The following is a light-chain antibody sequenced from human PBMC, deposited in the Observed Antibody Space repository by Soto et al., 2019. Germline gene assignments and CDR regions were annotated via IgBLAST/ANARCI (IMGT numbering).Light chain of an antibody. V-gene: IGKV1-39*01. CDR3: QQSSTTPRT. CDR2: AAS. J-gene: IGKJ1*01. CDR1: QRIAIY. Sequence: DIQMTQSPSSLSASVGDRVTITCRASQRIAIYLNWYQQKPGTAPKLLVYAASTLQSGVPSRFSGSGSGTDFRLTITSLQPEDIATYYCQQSSTTPRTFGQGTNVDFK.